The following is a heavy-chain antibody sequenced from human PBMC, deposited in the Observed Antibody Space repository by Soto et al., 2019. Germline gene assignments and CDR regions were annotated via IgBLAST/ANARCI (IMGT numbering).Heavy chain of an antibody. J-gene: IGHJ3*01. CDR3: VREGRGSFDF. CDR2: IGGRGNSA. Sequence: GGSLGLCFADSGFIFTNNAMNWVRQAPGKGLEWVSVIGGRGNSAYYADSVQGRFTISRDNSKNTLSLQMSSVTADDTAIYYCVREGRGSFDFWGRGTMVTVSS. D-gene: IGHD5-12*01. V-gene: IGHV3-23*01. CDR1: GFIFTNNA.